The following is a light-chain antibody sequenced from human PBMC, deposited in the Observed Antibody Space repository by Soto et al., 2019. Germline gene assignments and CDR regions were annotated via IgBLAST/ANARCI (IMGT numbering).Light chain of an antibody. Sequence: EIVMTQSPATLSLSPVIRATLSCRASQSVGSNLAWYQQKPGQAPRLLIYGASTRATGIPARFSGSGSGTEFTLTISSLQSEDFAVYYCQQYNNWPITFGQGTRLEIK. V-gene: IGKV3-15*01. CDR2: GAS. J-gene: IGKJ5*01. CDR1: QSVGSN. CDR3: QQYNNWPIT.